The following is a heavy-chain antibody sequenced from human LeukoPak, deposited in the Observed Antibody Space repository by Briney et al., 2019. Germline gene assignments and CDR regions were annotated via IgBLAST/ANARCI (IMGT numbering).Heavy chain of an antibody. CDR2: IIPIFRTT. CDR1: GCTFSNYA. CDR3: GRDKLDNWNDQDGDY. Sequence: SVKVSCKASGCTFSNYAINWVRQAPGQGLEWMGGIIPIFRTTNYAQKFQGRVTITADESTSTAYMELSSLRSEDTAVYYCGRDKLDNWNDQDGDYWGQGTLVTVSS. J-gene: IGHJ4*02. V-gene: IGHV1-69*13. D-gene: IGHD1-20*01.